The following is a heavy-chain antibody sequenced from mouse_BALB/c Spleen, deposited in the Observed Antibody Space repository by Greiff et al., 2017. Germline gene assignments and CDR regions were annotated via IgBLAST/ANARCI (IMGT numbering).Heavy chain of an antibody. Sequence: QVQLKESGAELVRPGASVTLSCKASGYTFTDYEMHWVKQTPVHGLEWIGAIDPETGGTAYNQKFKGKATLTADKSSSTAYMELRSLTSEDSAVYYCTETTARGFAYWGQGTLVTVSA. D-gene: IGHD1-2*01. V-gene: IGHV1-15*01. CDR1: GYTFTDYE. J-gene: IGHJ3*01. CDR2: IDPETGGT. CDR3: TETTARGFAY.